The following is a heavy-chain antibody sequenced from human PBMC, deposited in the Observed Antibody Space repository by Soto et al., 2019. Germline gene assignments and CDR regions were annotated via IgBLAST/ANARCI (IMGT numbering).Heavy chain of an antibody. J-gene: IGHJ6*02. Sequence: QVQLVQSGAEEKKPGASVKVSCKASGYTFTSYAMHWVRQAPGQRLEWMGWINAGNGNTKYSQKFQGRVTITRDTSASTAYMELSSLRSEDTAVYYCAIGVRQQLTHLLYYYYGMDVWGQGTTVTVSS. CDR3: AIGVRQQLTHLLYYYYGMDV. CDR1: GYTFTSYA. D-gene: IGHD6-13*01. V-gene: IGHV1-3*05. CDR2: INAGNGNT.